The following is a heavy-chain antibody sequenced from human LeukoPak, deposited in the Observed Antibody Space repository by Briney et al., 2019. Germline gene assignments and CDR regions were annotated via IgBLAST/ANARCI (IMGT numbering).Heavy chain of an antibody. D-gene: IGHD2-2*01. J-gene: IGHJ4*02. V-gene: IGHV3-11*01. CDR2: ISSSGSTI. CDR3: ARVSANYQLPTDY. CDR1: GFTFSDYC. Sequence: GGSLRLSCAASGFTFSDYCMSWIHQAPGKGLEWVSYISSSGSTIYYADSVKGRFTISRDNAKNSLYLQMNSLRAEDTAVYYCARVSANYQLPTDYWGQGTLVTVSS.